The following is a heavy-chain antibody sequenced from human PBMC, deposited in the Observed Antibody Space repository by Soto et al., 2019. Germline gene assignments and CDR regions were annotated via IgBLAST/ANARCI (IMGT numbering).Heavy chain of an antibody. V-gene: IGHV4-39*01. CDR3: ARRGFMGATTIDY. CDR1: GGSISSSSYY. Sequence: SETLSLTCTVSGGSISSSSYYWGWIRQPPGKGLEWIGSIYSSGSTYYNPSLKSRVSISVDTSKNQFSLKLSSVTAADTAVYYCARRGFMGATTIDYWGQGTLVTVSS. D-gene: IGHD1-26*01. J-gene: IGHJ4*02. CDR2: IYSSGST.